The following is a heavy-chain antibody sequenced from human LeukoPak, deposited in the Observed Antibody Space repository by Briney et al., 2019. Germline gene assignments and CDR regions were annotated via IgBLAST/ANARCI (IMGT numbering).Heavy chain of an antibody. J-gene: IGHJ4*02. CDR2: IRSKAYGGTT. CDR3: TRWYYGSGTYYSALGY. Sequence: GGSLRLSCTASGFTFGDYGMSWFRQAPGKGLEWIGFIRSKAYGGTTEYAASVKGRFTISRDDSKSIAYLQMSSLGTEDTAVYYCTRWYYGSGTYYSALGYWGQGTLVTVSS. V-gene: IGHV3-49*03. D-gene: IGHD3-10*01. CDR1: GFTFGDYG.